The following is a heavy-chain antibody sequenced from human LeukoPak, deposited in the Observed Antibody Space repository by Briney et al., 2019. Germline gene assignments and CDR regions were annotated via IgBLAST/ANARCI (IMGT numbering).Heavy chain of an antibody. CDR3: AKDITPSSYYDIHRPAGFDI. Sequence: GGSLRLSCAASGFTFDDYAMHWVRQAPGKGLEWVSGITWNRATIGYADSVKGRFAISRDNAKNSLYLQMNSLRAEDTALYYCAKDITPSSYYDIHRPAGFDIWGQGTMVTVSS. J-gene: IGHJ3*02. V-gene: IGHV3-9*01. CDR2: ITWNRATI. D-gene: IGHD3-22*01. CDR1: GFTFDDYA.